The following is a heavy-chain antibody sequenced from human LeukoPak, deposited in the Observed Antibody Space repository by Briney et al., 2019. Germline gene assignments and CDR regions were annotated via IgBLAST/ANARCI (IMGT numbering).Heavy chain of an antibody. CDR1: GFTFSNYA. V-gene: IGHV3-23*01. CDR3: AKDRGFGELFAEYFHH. J-gene: IGHJ1*01. Sequence: PGGSLRLSCAASGFTFSNYAMSWVRQAPGKGLQWVSVISGSGGSRYYADSVKGRFTISRDNSKNTLYLQMNSLRAEDTAVHFCAKDRGFGELFAEYFHHWGQGTLVTVSS. CDR2: ISGSGGSR. D-gene: IGHD3-10*01.